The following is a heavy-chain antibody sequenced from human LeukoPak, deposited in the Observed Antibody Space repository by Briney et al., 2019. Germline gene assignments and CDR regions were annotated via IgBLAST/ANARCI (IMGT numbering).Heavy chain of an antibody. V-gene: IGHV4-59*08. CDR1: GGSISSYY. Sequence: SETLSLTCTVSGGSISSYYWSWIRQPPGKGLEWIGYIYYSGSTNYNPSLKSRVTISLDPSKNQFSLKLSSVTAADTAVYYCAGHHPRNTVDFWGQGTLVTVSS. CDR2: IYYSGST. D-gene: IGHD2/OR15-2a*01. CDR3: AGHHPRNTVDF. J-gene: IGHJ4*02.